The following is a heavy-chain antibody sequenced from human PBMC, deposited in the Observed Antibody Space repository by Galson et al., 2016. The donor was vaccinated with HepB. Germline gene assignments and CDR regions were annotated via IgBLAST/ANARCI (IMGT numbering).Heavy chain of an antibody. Sequence: SVKVSCKASGYTFTGYYLHWVRQAPGQGLEWMGWINPNSGGTKYAQKFQGWVTMTRDTSISTAYMALSRLTSDDTAVYYCARDNSGAFDIWGQGTMVTVSS. CDR1: GYTFTGYY. J-gene: IGHJ3*02. V-gene: IGHV1-2*04. CDR2: INPNSGGT. CDR3: ARDNSGAFDI. D-gene: IGHD1-26*01.